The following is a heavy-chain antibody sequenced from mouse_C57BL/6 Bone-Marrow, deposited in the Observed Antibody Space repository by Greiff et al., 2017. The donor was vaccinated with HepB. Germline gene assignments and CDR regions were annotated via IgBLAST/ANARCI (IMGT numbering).Heavy chain of an antibody. J-gene: IGHJ3*01. CDR1: GYAFTNYL. Sequence: QVQLQQSGAELVRPGTSVKVSCKASGYAFTNYLIEWVKQRPGQGLEWIGVINPGSGGTNYNEKFKGKATLTADKSSSTAYMQLSSLTSEDSAVYCCARENFRAWFAYWGQGTLVTVSA. CDR2: INPGSGGT. CDR3: ARENFRAWFAY. V-gene: IGHV1-54*01.